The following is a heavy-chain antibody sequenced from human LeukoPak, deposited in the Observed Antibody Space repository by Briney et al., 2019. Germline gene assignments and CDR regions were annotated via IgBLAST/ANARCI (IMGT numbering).Heavy chain of an antibody. V-gene: IGHV3-30-3*01. CDR1: GFTFSDYN. D-gene: IGHD3-10*01. J-gene: IGHJ4*02. CDR2: MSPDGNKK. CDR3: ARDLIGRYSFDY. Sequence: GGSLRLSCAASGFTFSDYNMHCVRAAPGKGVDWGALMSPDGNKKYYAHSVKGRFTLSRDNSKNTVDLQLNSLRAEDTAVYYCARDLIGRYSFDYCGQGTLVTVSS.